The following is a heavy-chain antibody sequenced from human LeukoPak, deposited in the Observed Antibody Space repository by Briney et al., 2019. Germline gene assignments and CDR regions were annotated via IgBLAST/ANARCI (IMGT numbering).Heavy chain of an antibody. CDR2: IKEDGRQK. V-gene: IGHV3-7*04. J-gene: IGHJ3*02. Sequence: PGGSLRLSCAASGFTFSSYWMSWVRQAPGKGLEWVANIKEDGRQKYYVGSVKGRFTISRDNAKNSLYLQMNSLRAEDTAVYYCARVHDAFDIWGQGTMVTVSS. CDR3: ARVHDAFDI. CDR1: GFTFSSYW.